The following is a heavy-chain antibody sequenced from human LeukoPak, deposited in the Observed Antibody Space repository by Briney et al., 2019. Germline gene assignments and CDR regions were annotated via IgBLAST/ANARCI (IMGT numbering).Heavy chain of an antibody. J-gene: IGHJ4*02. CDR2: ITPIFGTA. CDR3: AKWAGYCSITNCYTAFDY. CDR1: GGTFSNYA. Sequence: ASVKVSCKASGGTFSNYAINAVRQAPGQGLEWMGGITPIFGTANSAQRFQGRVTITADESTSTAYMELISLRSEDTAVYYCAKWAGYCSITNCYTAFDYWGQGTLVTVSS. V-gene: IGHV1-69*13. D-gene: IGHD2-2*02.